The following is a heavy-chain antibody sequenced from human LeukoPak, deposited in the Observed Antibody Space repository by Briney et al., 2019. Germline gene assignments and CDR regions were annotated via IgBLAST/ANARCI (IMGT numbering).Heavy chain of an antibody. Sequence: PGGSLRLSCAASGFTFSSYGMHWVRQAPGKGLEWVAVIWYDGSNKYYADSVKGRFTISRDNSKNTLYLQMNSLRAEDTAVYYCAKVVGATKTYFDYWGQGTLVTVSS. CDR1: GFTFSSYG. CDR3: AKVVGATKTYFDY. J-gene: IGHJ4*02. CDR2: IWYDGSNK. V-gene: IGHV3-33*06. D-gene: IGHD1-26*01.